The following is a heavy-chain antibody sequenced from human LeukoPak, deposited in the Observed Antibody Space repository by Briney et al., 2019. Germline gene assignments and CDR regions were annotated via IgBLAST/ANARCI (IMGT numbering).Heavy chain of an antibody. CDR3: ARGFGRWLQIPDRAFDI. CDR1: GFTFSSYA. Sequence: PGGSLRLSCAASGFTFSSYAMSWVRQAPGKGLVWVSRINSDGSSTSYADSVKGRFTISRDNAKNTLYLQMNSLRAEDTAVYYCARGFGRWLQIPDRAFDIWGQGTMVTVSS. CDR2: INSDGSST. D-gene: IGHD5-24*01. J-gene: IGHJ3*02. V-gene: IGHV3-74*01.